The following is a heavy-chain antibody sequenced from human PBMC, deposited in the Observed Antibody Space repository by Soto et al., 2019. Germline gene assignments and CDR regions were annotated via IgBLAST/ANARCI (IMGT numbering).Heavy chain of an antibody. CDR3: ASLGTTGGIDV. CDR1: GGTLSSYA. D-gene: IGHD1-7*01. CDR2: IIPSCSTA. V-gene: IGHV1-69*13. J-gene: IGHJ6*02. Sequence: SSVKVSCKASGGTLSSYAISWVRQAPGQGLEWMGGIIPSCSTANYAQKYQRRVTTTADESTNTAYMELSRLGAEDTAVYYCASLGTTGGIDVWGQGTTVTVSS.